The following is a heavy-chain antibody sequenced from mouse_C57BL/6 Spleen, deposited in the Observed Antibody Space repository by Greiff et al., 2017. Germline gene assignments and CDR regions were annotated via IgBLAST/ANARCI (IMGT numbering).Heavy chain of an antibody. CDR2: IDPEDGDT. CDR1: GFTIKDYY. D-gene: IGHD1-1*01. J-gene: IGHJ2*01. Sequence: VQLQQSGAELVKPGASVKLSCTASGFTIKDYYMHWVKQRTEQGLEWIGRIDPEDGDTKYAPKFQGKATITADTSSNTAYLQLSSLTSEDAAVYDCALVTNGSSPGSYYFDYWGQGTTLTVSS. V-gene: IGHV14-2*01. CDR3: ALVTNGSSPGSYYFDY.